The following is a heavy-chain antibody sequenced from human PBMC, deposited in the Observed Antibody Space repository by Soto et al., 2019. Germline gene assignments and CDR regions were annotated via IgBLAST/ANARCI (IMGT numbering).Heavy chain of an antibody. CDR2: IYHSGST. CDR3: AKVDTAMGPYYYDGMDV. J-gene: IGHJ6*02. Sequence: QLQLQESGSGLVKPSQTLSLTCAVSGGSISSGGYSWSWIRQPPGKGLEWIGYIYHSGSTYYNPSLKSLVTISVDRSKNQFSLKLSSVTAADTAVYYCAKVDTAMGPYYYDGMDVWGQGTTVTVSS. D-gene: IGHD5-18*01. V-gene: IGHV4-30-2*01. CDR1: GGSISSGGYS.